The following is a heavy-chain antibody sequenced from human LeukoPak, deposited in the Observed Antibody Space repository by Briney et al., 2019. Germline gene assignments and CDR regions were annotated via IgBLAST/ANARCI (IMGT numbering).Heavy chain of an antibody. V-gene: IGHV4-59*08. CDR2: IYYSGST. CDR3: ARLIGGVGYFDL. Sequence: SETLSLTCTVSGGSISSYYWSWIRQPPGKGLEWIGYIYYSGSTNYNPSLKSRVTISVDTSKDQFPLRLSSVTAADTAVYYCARLIGGVGYFDLWGRGTLVTVSS. CDR1: GGSISSYY. J-gene: IGHJ2*01.